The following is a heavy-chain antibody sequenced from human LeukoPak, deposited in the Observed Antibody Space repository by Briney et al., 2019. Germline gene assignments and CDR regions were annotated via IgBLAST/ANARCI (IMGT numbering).Heavy chain of an antibody. J-gene: IGHJ4*02. CDR3: ARTSPYSGRLFRD. CDR2: ISGSGGST. D-gene: IGHD1-26*01. CDR1: GFTFSSYA. V-gene: IGHV3-23*01. Sequence: PGGSLRLPCAASGFTFSSYAMSWVRQAPGKGLEWVSAISGSGGSTYYADSVKGRFTISRDNSKNTLYLQMNSLRAEDTAVYYCARTSPYSGRLFRDWSQGTLVTVSS.